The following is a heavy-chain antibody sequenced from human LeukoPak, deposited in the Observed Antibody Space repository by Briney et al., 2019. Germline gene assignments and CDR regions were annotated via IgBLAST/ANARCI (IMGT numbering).Heavy chain of an antibody. Sequence: SETLSLTCTVSGGSISSYYWSWIRQPPGKGLEWIGYIYYSGSTNYNPSLKSRVTISVDTSKNQFSLKLSSVTAADTAVYYCARRYGSGSSGTFDYWGQGTLSPSPQ. V-gene: IGHV4-59*01. CDR2: IYYSGST. J-gene: IGHJ4*02. CDR3: ARRYGSGSSGTFDY. D-gene: IGHD3-10*01. CDR1: GGSISSYY.